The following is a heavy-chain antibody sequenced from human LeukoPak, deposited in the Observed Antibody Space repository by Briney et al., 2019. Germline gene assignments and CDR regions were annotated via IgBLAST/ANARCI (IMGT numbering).Heavy chain of an antibody. J-gene: IGHJ4*02. CDR1: GGSVSSGSYY. Sequence: SETLSLTCTVSGGSVSSGSYYWSWIRQPPGKGLEWIGYIYYSGSTNYNPSLKSRVTISVDTSKNQFSLKLSCVTAADTAVYYCGGGLNSGSYVDYWGQGTLVTVSS. CDR2: IYYSGST. CDR3: GGGLNSGSYVDY. D-gene: IGHD5-12*01. V-gene: IGHV4-61*01.